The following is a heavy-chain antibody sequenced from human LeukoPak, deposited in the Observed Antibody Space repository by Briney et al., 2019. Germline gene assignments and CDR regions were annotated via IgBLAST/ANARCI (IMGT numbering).Heavy chain of an antibody. V-gene: IGHV1-18*01. Sequence: ASVKVSCKASGYTFTSYGISWVRQAPGQGLEWMGWISAYNGNTNYAQKLQGRVTMTTDTSTSTAYMELRSLRSDDTAVYYCARVGVAAVGKSWGGWFDPWGQGTLVTVSS. D-gene: IGHD6-13*01. CDR2: ISAYNGNT. CDR3: ARVGVAAVGKSWGGWFDP. CDR1: GYTFTSYG. J-gene: IGHJ5*02.